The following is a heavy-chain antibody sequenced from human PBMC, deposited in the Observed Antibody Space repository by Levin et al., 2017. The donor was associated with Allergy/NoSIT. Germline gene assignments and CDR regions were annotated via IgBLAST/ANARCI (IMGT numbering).Heavy chain of an antibody. CDR1: GITFSTYW. D-gene: IGHD3-10*01. CDR3: AGGDSIGEYYYYGMDV. CDR2: IKKDGSEK. Sequence: GGSLRLSCAASGITFSTYWISWVRQAPGKGLEWVANIKKDGSEKYYGDSVKGRFTISRDNAKNSLYLQMNSLRAEDTAVYYCAGGDSIGEYYYYGMDVWGQGTTVTVSS. J-gene: IGHJ6*02. V-gene: IGHV3-7*04.